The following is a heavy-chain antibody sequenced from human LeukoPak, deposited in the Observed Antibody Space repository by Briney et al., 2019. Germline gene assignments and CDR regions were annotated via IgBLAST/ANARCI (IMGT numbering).Heavy chain of an antibody. CDR3: ATLGYCSGGSCQPIGAFDI. J-gene: IGHJ3*02. CDR2: FDPEDGET. D-gene: IGHD2-15*01. CDR1: GYTLTELS. V-gene: IGHV1-24*01. Sequence: ASVKVSCKVSGYTLTELSMHWVRQAPGKGLEWMGGFDPEDGETIYAQKFQGRVTMTEDTSTDTAYMELSSLRSEDTAVYYCATLGYCSGGSCQPIGAFDIWGQGTMVTVSS.